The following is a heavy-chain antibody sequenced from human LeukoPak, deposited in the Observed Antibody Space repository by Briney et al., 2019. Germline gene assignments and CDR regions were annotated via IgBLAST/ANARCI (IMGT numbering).Heavy chain of an antibody. V-gene: IGHV1-24*01. CDR1: GYTLTELS. Sequence: GASVKVSCKVSGYTLTELSMHWVRQAPGKGLEWMGGFDPEDGETIYAQEFQGRVTMTEDTSTDTAYMELSSLRSEDTAVYYCATVSLGCSSTSCYLYYYYMDVWGKGTTVTVSS. D-gene: IGHD2-2*01. CDR3: ATVSLGCSSTSCYLYYYYMDV. J-gene: IGHJ6*03. CDR2: FDPEDGET.